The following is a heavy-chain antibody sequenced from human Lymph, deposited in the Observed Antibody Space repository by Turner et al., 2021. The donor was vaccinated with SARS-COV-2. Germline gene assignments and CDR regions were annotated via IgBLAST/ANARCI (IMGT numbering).Heavy chain of an antibody. D-gene: IGHD3-9*01. V-gene: IGHV1-18*01. J-gene: IGHJ5*02. Sequence: QVQLRQCGAEVRKPGAAVQVACTASGYTFTNYGISWVGQAPGEGREWMGWISGNNDNTTYAQKLQGRVTMTTATSTSKAYMELRSLRSDDTAVYSCARSNFDWLCSPDWFDPWGQGTLVIVSS. CDR1: GYTFTNYG. CDR3: ARSNFDWLCSPDWFDP. CDR2: ISGNNDNT.